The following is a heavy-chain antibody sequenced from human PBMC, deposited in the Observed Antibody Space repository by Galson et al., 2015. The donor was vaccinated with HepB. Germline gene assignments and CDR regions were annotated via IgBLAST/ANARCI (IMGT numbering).Heavy chain of an antibody. Sequence: SLRLSCAASGFTFSSYAMSWVRQAPGKGLEWVSAISGSGGSTYYADSVKGRFTISRDNSKNTLYLQMNSLRAEDTAVYYCAKARPHIVVVIAYFDYWGQGTLVTVSS. J-gene: IGHJ4*02. D-gene: IGHD2-21*01. CDR3: AKARPHIVVVIAYFDY. CDR1: GFTFSSYA. V-gene: IGHV3-23*01. CDR2: ISGSGGST.